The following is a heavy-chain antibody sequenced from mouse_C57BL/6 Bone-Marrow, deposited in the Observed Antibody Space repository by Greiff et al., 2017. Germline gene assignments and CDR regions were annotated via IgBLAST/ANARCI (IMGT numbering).Heavy chain of an antibody. J-gene: IGHJ2*01. V-gene: IGHV1-55*01. CDR3: ARSRQGWYGSIYY. Sequence: VQLQQPGAELVKPGASVKMSCKASGYTFTSYWITWVKQRPGQGLAWIGDIYPGRGSTNYNEKFKSKATLTVDTSSRTAYMQLSSLPPEDSAVYYCARSRQGWYGSIYYWGQGTTLTVSS. CDR1: GYTFTSYW. D-gene: IGHD1-1*01. CDR2: IYPGRGST.